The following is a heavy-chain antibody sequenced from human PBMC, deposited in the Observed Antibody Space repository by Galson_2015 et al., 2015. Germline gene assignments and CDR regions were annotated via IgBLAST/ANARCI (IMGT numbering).Heavy chain of an antibody. V-gene: IGHV3-21*01. CDR2: ISASNNHI. CDR3: ARVHRLYNFWSGLGGAFDI. CDR1: GFTFGSYS. J-gene: IGHJ3*02. D-gene: IGHD3-3*01. Sequence: SLRLSCAASGFTFGSYSMNWVRQAPGKGLEWVSSISASNNHIYYTDSVKGRFTISRDNAKDSLYLQMNSLRVEDTAVYYCARVHRLYNFWSGLGGAFDIWGQGTVVTVSS.